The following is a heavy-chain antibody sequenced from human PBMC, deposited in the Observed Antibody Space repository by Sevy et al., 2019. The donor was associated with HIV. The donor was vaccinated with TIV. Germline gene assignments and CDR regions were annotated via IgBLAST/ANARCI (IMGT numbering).Heavy chain of an antibody. D-gene: IGHD6-13*01. Sequence: GGSLRLSCAASGFTFSDHYMEWVRQAPGKGLEWGGRSRNKADSYTTEYAASVKGRFTISRDDSKNSLYLQMNSLKTEDTAVYYCTTHAGIAAAGRVFDYWGQGTLVTVSS. J-gene: IGHJ4*02. V-gene: IGHV3-72*01. CDR1: GFTFSDHY. CDR2: SRNKADSYTT. CDR3: TTHAGIAAAGRVFDY.